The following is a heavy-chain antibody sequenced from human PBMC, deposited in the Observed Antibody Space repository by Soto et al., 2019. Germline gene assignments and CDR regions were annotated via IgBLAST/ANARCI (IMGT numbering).Heavy chain of an antibody. V-gene: IGHV3-30*03. D-gene: IGHD3-10*01. Sequence: QVQLVESGGGVVQPGRSLRLSCAASGFTFSSYAMSWVRQAPGQGLEWVAGITYDGSNKYYADTVKGRFTISRDNSMNTLKVHMNSLKSEDTAVYYCSRGVLQNSFDFWGQGTLVTVSS. CDR2: ITYDGSNK. CDR1: GFTFSSYA. J-gene: IGHJ4*02. CDR3: SRGVLQNSFDF.